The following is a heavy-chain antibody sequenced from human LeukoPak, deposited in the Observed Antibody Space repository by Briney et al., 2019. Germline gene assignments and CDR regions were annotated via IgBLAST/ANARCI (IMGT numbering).Heavy chain of an antibody. CDR1: GGSISNSNYY. Sequence: SSETLSLTCTVSGGSISNSNYYWGWIRQSPGKGLEWIGSIYYSGNTYYNPSLKGRVTISVDTSENQFSLILSSVTAADTADYYCARTILPRWWFDPWGQGTLVTVSS. CDR3: ARTILPRWWFDP. D-gene: IGHD2-21*01. CDR2: IYYSGNT. V-gene: IGHV4-39*01. J-gene: IGHJ5*02.